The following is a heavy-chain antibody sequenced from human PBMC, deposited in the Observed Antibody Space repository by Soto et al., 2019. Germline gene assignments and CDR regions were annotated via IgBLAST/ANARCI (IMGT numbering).Heavy chain of an antibody. CDR1: GFTFGNYW. CDR3: ADSWLPTIK. D-gene: IGHD5-12*01. J-gene: IGHJ4*02. Sequence: PGGSLRLSCAVSGFTFGNYWMHWVRQAPGKGLVWVSRVSPDGRTATYADSVKGRFTISRDNAKSTLYLQMNSLRAEDTAVYYCADSWLPTIKWGRGTLVNVSS. CDR2: VSPDGRTA. V-gene: IGHV3-74*01.